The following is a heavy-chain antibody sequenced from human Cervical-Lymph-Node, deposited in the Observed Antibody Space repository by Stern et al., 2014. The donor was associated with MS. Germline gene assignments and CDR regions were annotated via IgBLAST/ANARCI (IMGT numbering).Heavy chain of an antibody. V-gene: IGHV1-46*01. Sequence: VQLVESGAEVKKPGASVKVSCKASGNTFTSYQMHWVRQIPGQGLEWMGIINPSGGSTSYAQKFQGRVTMTRDKSTSTVYMELSSLRSEDTAVYYCAREVAGHRLGMMDVWGQGTTVTVSS. CDR2: INPSGGST. J-gene: IGHJ6*02. D-gene: IGHD6-19*01. CDR3: AREVAGHRLGMMDV. CDR1: GNTFTSYQ.